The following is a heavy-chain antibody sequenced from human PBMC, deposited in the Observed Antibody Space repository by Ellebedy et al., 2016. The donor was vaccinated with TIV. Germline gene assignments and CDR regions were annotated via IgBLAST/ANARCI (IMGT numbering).Heavy chain of an antibody. CDR2: ISSSSSYI. CDR3: ARVEPFYCSSTSCKNLGSDY. CDR1: GFTFNSYS. D-gene: IGHD2-2*01. Sequence: GESLKISXAASGFTFNSYSMNWVRQAPGKGLEWVSSISSSSSYIYYADSVKGRFTISRDNAKNSLYLQMNSLRAEDTAVYYCARVEPFYCSSTSCKNLGSDYWGQGTLVTVSS. J-gene: IGHJ4*02. V-gene: IGHV3-21*01.